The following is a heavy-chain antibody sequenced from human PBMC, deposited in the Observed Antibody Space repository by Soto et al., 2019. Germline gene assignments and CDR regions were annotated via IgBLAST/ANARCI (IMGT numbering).Heavy chain of an antibody. D-gene: IGHD5-12*01. CDR2: IDPSDSYT. CDR3: ARRPATNYYYYGMDV. J-gene: IGHJ6*02. Sequence: GESLKISCKGSGYSFTSYCISWVRQMPGKGLEWMGRIDPSDSYTNYSPSFQGHVTISADKSISTAYLQWSSLKASDTATYYCARRPATNYYYYGMDVWGQGTTVTVSS. V-gene: IGHV5-10-1*01. CDR1: GYSFTSYC.